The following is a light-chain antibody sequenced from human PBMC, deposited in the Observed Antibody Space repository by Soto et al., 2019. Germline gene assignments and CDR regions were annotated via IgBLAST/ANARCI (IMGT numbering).Light chain of an antibody. V-gene: IGKV1-5*03. J-gene: IGKJ1*01. CDR1: QSISSW. Sequence: DIQMTQSPSTLSASVGDRVTITCRASQSISSWLAWYQQKPGKAPKLLIYKASTLESGVPSRFSGSASGTAFSLTIRSLQPADLATYYCQQYSSRWTVGQGTKVEIK. CDR2: KAS. CDR3: QQYSSRWT.